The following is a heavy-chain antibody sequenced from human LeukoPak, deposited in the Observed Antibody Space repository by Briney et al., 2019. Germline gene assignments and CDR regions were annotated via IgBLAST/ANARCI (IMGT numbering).Heavy chain of an antibody. D-gene: IGHD2-2*01. CDR2: INPNSGGT. CDR3: ARDRASENCSSTSCYYYNWFDP. J-gene: IGHJ5*02. CDR1: GYTFTGYY. V-gene: IGHV1-2*04. Sequence: ASVTVSCKASGYTFTGYYMHWVRQAPGQGLEWMGWINPNSGGTNYAQKFQGWVTMTRDTSISTAYMELSRLRSDDTAVYYCARDRASENCSSTSCYYYNWFDPWGQGTLVTVSS.